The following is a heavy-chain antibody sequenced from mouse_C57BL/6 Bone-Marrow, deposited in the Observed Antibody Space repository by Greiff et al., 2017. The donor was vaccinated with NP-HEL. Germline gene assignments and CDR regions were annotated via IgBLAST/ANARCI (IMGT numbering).Heavy chain of an antibody. CDR3: ASHYGGYYVMDN. CDR2: IYPRSGNT. V-gene: IGHV1-81*01. CDR1: GYTFTSYG. Sequence: VQLQQSGAELARPGASVKLSCKASGYTFTSYGISWVKQRTGQGLEWIGEIYPRSGNTYYNEKFKGKATLTADKSSSTAYMERRSLTSEDSAVYFCASHYGGYYVMDNWGERASVTVSS. J-gene: IGHJ4*01. D-gene: IGHD1-1*02.